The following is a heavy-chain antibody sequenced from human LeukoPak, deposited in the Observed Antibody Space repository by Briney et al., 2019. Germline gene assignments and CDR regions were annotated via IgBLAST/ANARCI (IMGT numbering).Heavy chain of an antibody. CDR2: IIPIFGTA. D-gene: IGHD4-17*01. J-gene: IGHJ6*02. CDR3: ARLPEFTVTTGPYYYYGMDV. V-gene: IGHV1-69*13. Sequence: SVKVSCTASGGTFSSYAISWVRQAPGQGLEWMGGIIPIFGTANYAQKFQGRVTITADESTSTAYMELSSLRSEDTAVYYCARLPEFTVTTGPYYYYGMDVWGQGTTVTVSS. CDR1: GGTFSSYA.